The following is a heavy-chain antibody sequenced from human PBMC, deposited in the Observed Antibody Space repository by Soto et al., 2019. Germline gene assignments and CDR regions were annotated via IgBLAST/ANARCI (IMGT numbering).Heavy chain of an antibody. CDR1: GYTFTSYD. J-gene: IGHJ6*03. Sequence: ASVKVSCKASGYTFTSYDINWVRQATGQGLEWMGWMNPNSGNTGYAQKFQGRVTMTRNTSISTAYMELSSLRYEDTAVYCCARGVPAAMPFYYYYYMDVWGKGTTVTVSS. V-gene: IGHV1-8*01. CDR3: ARGVPAAMPFYYYYYMDV. CDR2: MNPNSGNT. D-gene: IGHD2-2*01.